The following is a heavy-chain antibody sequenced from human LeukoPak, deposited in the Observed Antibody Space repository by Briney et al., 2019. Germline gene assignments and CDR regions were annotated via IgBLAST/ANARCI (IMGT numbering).Heavy chain of an antibody. J-gene: IGHJ4*02. CDR2: IFYSGTT. D-gene: IGHD3-22*01. CDR1: GYSLSSGYY. CDR3: ARGGWNKFDY. V-gene: IGHV4-61*01. Sequence: SETLSLTCTVSGYSLSSGYYWGWIRQPPGKGLEWIGFIFYSGTTNYNPSLKSRVTISVDTSKNQFSLKLSSVTAADTAVYYCARGGWNKFDYWGQGTLVTVSS.